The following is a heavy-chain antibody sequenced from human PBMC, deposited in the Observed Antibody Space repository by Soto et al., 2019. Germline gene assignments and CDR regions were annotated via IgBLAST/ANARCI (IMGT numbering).Heavy chain of an antibody. V-gene: IGHV3-33*08. CDR3: ARDFSGTTSPGY. CDR2: IWYDGSNK. J-gene: IGHJ4*02. Sequence: GVSLRLSCAASGFTFSSYGMHWVRQAPGKGLEWVAVIWYDGSNKYYADSVKGRFTISRDNSKNTLYLQMNSLRAEDTAVYYCARDFSGTTSPGYWGQGTLVTVSS. CDR1: GFTFSSYG. D-gene: IGHD1-1*01.